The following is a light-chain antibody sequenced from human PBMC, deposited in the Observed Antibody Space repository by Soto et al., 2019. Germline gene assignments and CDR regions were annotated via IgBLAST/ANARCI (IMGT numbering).Light chain of an antibody. CDR2: EVT. J-gene: IGLJ2*01. Sequence: QPVLTQPPSASGSPGQSVTISCTGTSSDVGGYNYVSWYQQHPGKAPKLMIYEVTKRPSGVPDRFSGSKSGNTASLTVSGLQAEDEADYHCSSYADSNNLVFGGGTKLTVL. V-gene: IGLV2-8*01. CDR1: SSDVGGYNY. CDR3: SSYADSNNLV.